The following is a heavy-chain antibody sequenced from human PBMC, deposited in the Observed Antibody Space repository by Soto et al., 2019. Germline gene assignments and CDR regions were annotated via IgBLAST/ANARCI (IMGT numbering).Heavy chain of an antibody. CDR1: GGSISSGDYY. Sequence: QVQLQESGPGLVKPSQTLSLTCTVSGGSISSGDYYWSWLRQPPGKGLGWIGYIYYSGSTYYNPSLKSRATISVDTSKNQFSLKLSSVTAADTAVYYCATARGHVWYYFDYWGQGTLVTVSS. V-gene: IGHV4-30-4*01. CDR2: IYYSGST. J-gene: IGHJ4*02. CDR3: ATARGHVWYYFDY. D-gene: IGHD3-10*01.